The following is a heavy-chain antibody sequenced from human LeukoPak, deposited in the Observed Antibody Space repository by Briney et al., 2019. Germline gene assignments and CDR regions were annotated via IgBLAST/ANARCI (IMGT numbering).Heavy chain of an antibody. CDR3: ASGLGVYYDSSGYELGY. D-gene: IGHD3-22*01. Sequence: PSETLSLTCSVSGDAISTYYWNWIRQTPGKGLEWIGYISYGTTDYNPSLKSRVTISVDTSKNQFSLKLSSVTAADTAVYYCASGLGVYYDSSGYELGYWGQGTLVTVSS. V-gene: IGHV4-59*08. CDR1: GDAISTYY. CDR2: ISYGTT. J-gene: IGHJ4*02.